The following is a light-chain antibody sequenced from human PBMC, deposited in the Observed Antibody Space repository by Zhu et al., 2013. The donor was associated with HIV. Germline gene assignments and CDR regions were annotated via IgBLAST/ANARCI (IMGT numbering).Light chain of an antibody. CDR3: QQHNSILGIT. CDR2: DAS. J-gene: IGKJ4*01. CDR1: QSINSW. Sequence: DIQMTQSPSTLSASVGDRVTITCRASQSINSWLAWYQQRPGKAPNLLIYDASTLQSGVPSRFSGSGSGTEFALTISSLQPDDFATYYCQQHNSILGITIGGGTKVEIK. V-gene: IGKV1-5*01.